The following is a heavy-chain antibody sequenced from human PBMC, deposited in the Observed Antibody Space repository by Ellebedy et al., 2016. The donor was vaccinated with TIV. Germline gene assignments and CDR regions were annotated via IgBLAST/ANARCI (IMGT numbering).Heavy chain of an antibody. Sequence: PGGSLRLSCEASGFIFSTYGMHWVRQAPGKGLEWVAFIWYDGGNKYYAESVKGRFTISRDNAKNSLSLQMDSLRAEDTAVYYCATDRGEGGLPSFFDSWGQGTLVTGST. CDR1: GFIFSTYG. D-gene: IGHD3-10*01. CDR3: ATDRGEGGLPSFFDS. V-gene: IGHV3-33*03. J-gene: IGHJ4*02. CDR2: IWYDGGNK.